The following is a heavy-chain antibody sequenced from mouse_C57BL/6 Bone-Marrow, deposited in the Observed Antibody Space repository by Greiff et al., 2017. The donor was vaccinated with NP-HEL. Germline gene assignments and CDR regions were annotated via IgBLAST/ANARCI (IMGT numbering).Heavy chain of an antibody. J-gene: IGHJ2*01. CDR2: IYPRSGTT. D-gene: IGHD1-1*01. V-gene: IGHV1-81*01. CDR1: GYTFTSYG. CDR3: ARPLIYYYGSSSFDY. Sequence: QVQLQQSGAELARPGASVKLSCKASGYTFTSYGISWVKQRTGQGLEWIGEIYPRSGTTYYNEKFKGKATLTADKSSSTAYMELRSLTSEDSAVYFCARPLIYYYGSSSFDYWGQGTTLTVSS.